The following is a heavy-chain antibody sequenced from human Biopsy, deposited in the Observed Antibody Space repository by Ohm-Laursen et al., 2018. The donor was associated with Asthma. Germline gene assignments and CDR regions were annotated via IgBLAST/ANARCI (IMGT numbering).Heavy chain of an antibody. CDR2: INSVLGTT. CDR1: GGTINTYV. CDR3: ARKAGSCISRTCYSLDF. V-gene: IGHV1-69*13. J-gene: IGHJ4*02. D-gene: IGHD2-2*01. Sequence: ASVKVSCKSPGGTINTYVIGWVRQDPGQGLEWMGGINSVLGTTTYPQKFQDRVTITADDSTSTVYMELSSLRSEDTAVYYCARKAGSCISRTCYSLDFGGQGTLVTVSS.